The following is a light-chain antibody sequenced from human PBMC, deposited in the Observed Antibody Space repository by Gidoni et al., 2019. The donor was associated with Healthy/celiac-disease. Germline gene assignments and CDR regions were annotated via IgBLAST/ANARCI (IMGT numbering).Light chain of an antibody. J-gene: IGLJ2*01. CDR1: SSNIGAGYE. V-gene: IGLV1-40*01. Sequence: QSVLTQPPSVSGAPGQTVTTSCTGSSSNIGAGYELHWYQQRPGTDPKLLIYGNSNRPSGVPDRCSGSKSGTSAPLANTGLQAENEADYYCQSYDSSLSGSVVFGGGTKLTVL. CDR2: GNS. CDR3: QSYDSSLSGSVV.